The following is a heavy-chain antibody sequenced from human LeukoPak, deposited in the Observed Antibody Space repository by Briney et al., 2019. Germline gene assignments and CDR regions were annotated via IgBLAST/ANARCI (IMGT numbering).Heavy chain of an antibody. Sequence: PGGSLRLSCAASGFTFSSYAMSWVRQAPGKGLEWVSVISGSGGSTYYADSVKGRFTISRDNSKNTLYLQMNSLRAEDTAVYYCAKLGNYDILTGYYGPHFDYWGQGTLVTVSS. CDR3: AKLGNYDILTGYYGPHFDY. V-gene: IGHV3-23*01. CDR1: GFTFSSYA. D-gene: IGHD3-9*01. CDR2: ISGSGGST. J-gene: IGHJ4*02.